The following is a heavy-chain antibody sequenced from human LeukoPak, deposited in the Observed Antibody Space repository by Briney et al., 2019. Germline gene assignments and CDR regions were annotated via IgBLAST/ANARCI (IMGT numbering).Heavy chain of an antibody. CDR2: ISSSSSYI. CDR1: GFTFSSYS. D-gene: IGHD3-9*01. J-gene: IGHJ6*03. CDR3: AREGAYYDILTGYVYYFYYMDV. V-gene: IGHV3-21*01. Sequence: PGGSLRLSCAASGFTFSSYSMNWVRQAPGKGLEWVSSISSSSSYIYYADSVKGRFTISRDNAKNSLYLQMNSLRAEDTAVYYCAREGAYYDILTGYVYYFYYMDVWGKGTTVTVSS.